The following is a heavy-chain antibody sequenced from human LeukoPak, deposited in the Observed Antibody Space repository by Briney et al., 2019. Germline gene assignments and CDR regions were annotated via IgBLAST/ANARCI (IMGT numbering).Heavy chain of an antibody. V-gene: IGHV1-46*02. CDR2: INPSGGCT. D-gene: IGHD4-17*01. CDR1: GYTFNSYY. CDR3: ARDAMTSVTTSPYYFDY. J-gene: IGHJ4*02. Sequence: ASVKVSCKASGYTFNSYYMHWVRQAPGQGLEWMGIINPSGGCTNYAQKFQGRVTMTKDTSMSTVYMELSSLRPGDTAVFYCARDAMTSVTTSPYYFDYWGQGTLVTVSS.